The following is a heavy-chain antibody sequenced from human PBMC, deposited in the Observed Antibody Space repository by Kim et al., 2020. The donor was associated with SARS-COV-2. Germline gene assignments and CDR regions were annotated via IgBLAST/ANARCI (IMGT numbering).Heavy chain of an antibody. J-gene: IGHJ4*02. CDR1: GFTFRTYD. CDR2: IGGSGGYT. Sequence: GGSLRLSCAASGFTFRTYDMGWVRQAPGKGLEWVSAIGGSGGYTYYADSVKGRFTISRDNSKNTLYLQMNSLRGEDTAVYHCARESPRRTDCWGQGTLVTVSS. CDR3: ARESPRRTDC. V-gene: IGHV3-23*01.